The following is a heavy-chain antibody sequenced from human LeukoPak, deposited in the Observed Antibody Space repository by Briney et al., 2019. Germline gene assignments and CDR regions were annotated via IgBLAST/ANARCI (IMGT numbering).Heavy chain of an antibody. J-gene: IGHJ4*02. CDR3: ARAGIVGAHYFDY. CDR1: GGSISSYY. Sequence: PSETLSLTCTVSGGSISSYYWSWIRQPPRKGPDWIGYIYSSGSTNYNPSLKSRVTISVDTSRNQFSLKLSSVTAADTAVYFCARAGIVGAHYFDYWGQGTLVTVSS. CDR2: IYSSGST. D-gene: IGHD1-26*01. V-gene: IGHV4-59*01.